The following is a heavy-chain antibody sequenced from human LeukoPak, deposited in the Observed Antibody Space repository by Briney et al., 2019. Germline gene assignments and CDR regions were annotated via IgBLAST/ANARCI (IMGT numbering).Heavy chain of an antibody. CDR2: IRYDGSNK. CDR3: ARDMSIVVVVAATFDY. V-gene: IGHV3-30*02. CDR1: GFTFSSYG. Sequence: PGGSLRLSCAASGFTFSSYGMHWVRQAPGKGLEWVAFIRYDGSNKYYADSVKGRFTISRDNSKNTLYLQMNSLRAEDTAVYYCARDMSIVVVVAATFDYWGQGTLVTVSS. D-gene: IGHD2-15*01. J-gene: IGHJ4*02.